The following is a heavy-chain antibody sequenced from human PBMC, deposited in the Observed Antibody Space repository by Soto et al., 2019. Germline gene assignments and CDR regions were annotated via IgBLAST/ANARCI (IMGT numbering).Heavy chain of an antibody. D-gene: IGHD4-17*01. V-gene: IGHV4-39*01. CDR3: ARPGDYGDYVLRWSVAFDI. CDR1: GGSISSSSYY. J-gene: IGHJ3*02. Sequence: QLQLQESGPGLVKPSETLSLTCTVSGGSISSSSYYWGWIRQPPGQGLEWLGRIYYSGSTYYNPSPKSRVTISVDTSKNQFSLKLSSVTAADTAVYYCARPGDYGDYVLRWSVAFDIWGQGTMVTVSS. CDR2: IYYSGST.